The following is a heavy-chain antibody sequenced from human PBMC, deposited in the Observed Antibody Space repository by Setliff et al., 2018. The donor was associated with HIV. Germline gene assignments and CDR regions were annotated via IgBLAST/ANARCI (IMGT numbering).Heavy chain of an antibody. CDR3: ARSGGIGNYHWDI. V-gene: IGHV3-21*01. CDR1: GFTFRSYC. J-gene: IGHJ6*03. CDR2: ISYGSSYI. D-gene: IGHD3-16*01. Sequence: GGSLRLSCVASGFTFRSYCMDWFRQAPGKGLEWVSSISYGSSYIYQSESVRGRFTISRDDAKKSLYLQMNSLGAGDTAVYYCARSGGIGNYHWDIWGKGTTVTVSS.